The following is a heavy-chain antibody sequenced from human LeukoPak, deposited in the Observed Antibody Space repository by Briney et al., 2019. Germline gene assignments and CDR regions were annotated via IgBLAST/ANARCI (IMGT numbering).Heavy chain of an antibody. CDR1: GFTFDDYA. D-gene: IGHD1-26*01. J-gene: IGHJ5*02. CDR2: ISWNSGSI. CDR3: AKDITPGIVGARGNWFDP. V-gene: IGHV3-9*01. Sequence: GGSLRLSCAASGFTFDDYAMHWVRQAPGKGLEWVSGISWNSGSIGYADSVKGRFTISRDNAKNSLYLQMNSLRAEDTALYYCAKDITPGIVGARGNWFDPWGQGTLVTVSS.